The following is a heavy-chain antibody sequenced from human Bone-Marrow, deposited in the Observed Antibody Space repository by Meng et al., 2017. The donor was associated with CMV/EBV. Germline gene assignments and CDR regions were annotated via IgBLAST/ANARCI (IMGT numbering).Heavy chain of an antibody. CDR1: GFTFSSYG. CDR3: ATVYIVATIQERGFDAFEI. V-gene: IGHV3-30*02. Sequence: GESLKTSCAASGFTFSSYGMHWVRQAPGKGLEWVAFIRYDGSNKYYADSVKGRFTISRDNSKNTLYLQMNSLRAEDTAVYYCATVYIVATIQERGFDAFEIWGQGTMVTVSS. D-gene: IGHD5-12*01. CDR2: IRYDGSNK. J-gene: IGHJ3*02.